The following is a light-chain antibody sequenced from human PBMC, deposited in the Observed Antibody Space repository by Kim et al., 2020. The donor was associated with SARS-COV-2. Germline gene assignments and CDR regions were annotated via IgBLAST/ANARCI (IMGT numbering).Light chain of an antibody. CDR1: NIGSKS. CDR2: FDR. Sequence: SYELTQPPSVSVAPGKTASITCGGNNIGSKSVHWYQQKPGQAPLLVIYFDRDRPSGIPERFSGSNSGNTATLTISRVEAGVGANNYCQVWDSGGGQEVFG. J-gene: IGLJ3*02. CDR3: QVWDSGGGQEV. V-gene: IGLV3-21*04.